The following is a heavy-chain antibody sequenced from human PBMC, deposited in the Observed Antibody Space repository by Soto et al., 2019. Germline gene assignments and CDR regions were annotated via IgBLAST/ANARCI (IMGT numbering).Heavy chain of an antibody. Sequence: QVQLVESGGGVVQPGRSLRLSCAASGFTFSTYGMHWVLQSPGKGLEWVAVIWYDGSNKYYADSVKGRFTISRDNSKNTLNLQMTSLRAEDTAVYYCARDSLFDYASSGYVDYWGQGTLVTVSS. CDR2: IWYDGSNK. CDR1: GFTFSTYG. D-gene: IGHD3-22*01. V-gene: IGHV3-33*01. CDR3: ARDSLFDYASSGYVDY. J-gene: IGHJ4*02.